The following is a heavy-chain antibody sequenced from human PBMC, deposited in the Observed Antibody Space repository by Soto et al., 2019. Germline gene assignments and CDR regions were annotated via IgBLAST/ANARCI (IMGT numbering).Heavy chain of an antibody. CDR1: VFTFISYA. V-gene: IGHV3-23*01. CDR3: ANPLWFGVDYYGMDV. CDR2: ISGSGGST. J-gene: IGHJ6*02. Sequence: PGWSLRLSCASSVFTFISYAMSWVRQAPGKGLEWVSAISGSGGSTYYADSVKGRFTISRDNSKNTLYLQMNSLRAEDTAVYYCANPLWFGVDYYGMDVWGQGTTVTVSS. D-gene: IGHD3-10*01.